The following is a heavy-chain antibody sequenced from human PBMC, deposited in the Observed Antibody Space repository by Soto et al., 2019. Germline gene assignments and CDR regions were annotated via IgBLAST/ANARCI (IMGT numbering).Heavy chain of an antibody. V-gene: IGHV3-53*03. CDR2: FYRGGRR. D-gene: IGHD2-21*01. J-gene: IGHJ5*02. CDR1: GFGVTESETY. Sequence: EVQMVESGGGLIQPGGSLKLSCAESGFGVTESETYVSWIRQAPGKGLEWVAAFYRGGRRNYAASVKGRFVISRDKSENSVFLQLNLVWVEDTAVSYCAREVVVGATAKFDRWGQGTMVIVSP. CDR3: AREVVVGATAKFDR.